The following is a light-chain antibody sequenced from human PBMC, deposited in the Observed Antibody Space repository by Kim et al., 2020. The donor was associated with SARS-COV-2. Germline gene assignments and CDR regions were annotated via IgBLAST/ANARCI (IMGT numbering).Light chain of an antibody. CDR2: DAS. Sequence: SVSPGARATLSCRASQSVSSKLAWYQQKPGQAPRFLIYDASNRATGIPARFSGSGSGTDFTLTISSLETEDFAVYYCQQRSNWLTFGGGTKVDIK. J-gene: IGKJ4*01. V-gene: IGKV3-11*01. CDR1: QSVSSK. CDR3: QQRSNWLT.